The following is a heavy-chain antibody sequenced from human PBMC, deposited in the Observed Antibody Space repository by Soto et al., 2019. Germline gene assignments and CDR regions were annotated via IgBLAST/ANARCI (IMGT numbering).Heavy chain of an antibody. CDR3: ASFVVAAAAGVYYGMDV. D-gene: IGHD6-13*01. Sequence: LSLTCTVSGGSISSSSYYWGWIRQPPGKGLEWIGSIYYSGSTYYNPSLKSRVTISVDTSKNQFSLKLSSVTAADTAVYYCASFVVAAAAGVYYGMDVWGQGTTVTVSS. CDR2: IYYSGST. J-gene: IGHJ6*02. CDR1: GGSISSSSYY. V-gene: IGHV4-39*01.